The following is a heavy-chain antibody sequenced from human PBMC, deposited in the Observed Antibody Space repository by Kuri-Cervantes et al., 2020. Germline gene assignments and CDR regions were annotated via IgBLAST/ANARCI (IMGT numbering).Heavy chain of an antibody. Sequence: GGSPRLSCAASGFTFSSYDMHWVRQATGKGLEWVSAIGTAGDTYYPGSVKGRFTISRDNSKNTLYLQMNSLRAEDTAVYYCAKPAYGSGTTPYYYYYIDVWGKGTTVTVSS. CDR3: AKPAYGSGTTPYYYYYIDV. J-gene: IGHJ6*03. CDR2: IGTAGDT. V-gene: IGHV3-13*01. CDR1: GFTFSSYD. D-gene: IGHD3-10*01.